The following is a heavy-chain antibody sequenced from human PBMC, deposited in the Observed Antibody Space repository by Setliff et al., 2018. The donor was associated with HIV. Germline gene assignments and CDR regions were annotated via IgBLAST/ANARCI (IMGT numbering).Heavy chain of an antibody. J-gene: IGHJ4*02. Sequence: ASVKVSCKASGYTFTTYGISWVRQAPGHGLEWMGWISPNFGHTKYAQKFLDRVTMTIDTATSRAYMELRSLRSDDTAVYFCARDNKVAPLDFWGQGTLVTVSS. V-gene: IGHV1-18*04. CDR3: ARDNKVAPLDF. D-gene: IGHD5-12*01. CDR2: ISPNFGHT. CDR1: GYTFTTYG.